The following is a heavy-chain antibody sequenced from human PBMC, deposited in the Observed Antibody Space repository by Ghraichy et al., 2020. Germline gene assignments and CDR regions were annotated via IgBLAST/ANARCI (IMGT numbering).Heavy chain of an antibody. CDR2: INQDRSEK. J-gene: IGHJ4*02. Sequence: GGSLRLSCAASGFSFSSYWMSWVRQAPGKGLEWVANINQDRSEKYSVGSVRGRLTISRDNAKNSLYLQMNSLRAEDTAVYYCARDSSYDGSRYYRTDFDYWGQGTLVTVSS. CDR3: ARDSSYDGSRYYRTDFDY. D-gene: IGHD3-22*01. V-gene: IGHV3-7*01. CDR1: GFSFSSYW.